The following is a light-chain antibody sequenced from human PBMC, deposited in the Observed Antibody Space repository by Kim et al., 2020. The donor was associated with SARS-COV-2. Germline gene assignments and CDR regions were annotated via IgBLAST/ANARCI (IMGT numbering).Light chain of an antibody. CDR1: ISNIGAGYD. V-gene: IGLV1-40*01. CDR2: ANS. Sequence: RVTTSCTGSISNIGAGYDVHWYQQLPGTAPKLLIYANSNRPSGVPDRFSGSKSGTSASLAITGLQAEDEADYYCQSYDSSLSTLVFGGGTQLTVL. CDR3: QSYDSSLSTLV. J-gene: IGLJ2*01.